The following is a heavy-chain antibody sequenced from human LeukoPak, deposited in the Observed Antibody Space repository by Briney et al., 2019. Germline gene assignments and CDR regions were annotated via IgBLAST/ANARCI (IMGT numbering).Heavy chain of an antibody. CDR3: ARNRDGYNSFDY. CDR2: IYHTGST. Sequence: SETLSLTCTVSGYSISSGNYYWSWFRQPPGKGLEWIGYIYHTGSTYYNPSLKSRVTMSVDRSNNQFSLKLTSVTAADTAVYYCARNRDGYNSFDYWGQGTLVTVSS. D-gene: IGHD5-24*01. J-gene: IGHJ4*02. CDR1: GYSISSGNYY. V-gene: IGHV4-30-2*01.